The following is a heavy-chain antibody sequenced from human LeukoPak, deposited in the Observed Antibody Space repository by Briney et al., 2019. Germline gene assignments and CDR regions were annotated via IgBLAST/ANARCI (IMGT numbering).Heavy chain of an antibody. D-gene: IGHD2/OR15-2a*01. CDR2: IKQDGTDK. CDR1: GFTFSDYY. J-gene: IGHJ6*02. CDR3: ARETFMDV. V-gene: IGHV3-7*05. Sequence: GGSLRLSCAASGFTFSDYYMSWIRQAPGKGLEWVANIKQDGTDKYYVDSVKGRFTISRDDAKTSLYLQMNSLRAEDTAVYYCARETFMDVWGQGTTVTVSS.